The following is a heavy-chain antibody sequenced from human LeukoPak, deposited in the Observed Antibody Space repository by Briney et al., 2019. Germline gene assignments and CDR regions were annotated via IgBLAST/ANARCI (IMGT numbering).Heavy chain of an antibody. V-gene: IGHV4-34*01. CDR1: GGSFSGYY. Sequence: PSETLSLTCAVYGGSFSGYYWSWIRQPPGKGLEWIGEINHSGSTNYNPSLKSRVTISVDTSKNQFSLKLSSVTAADTAVYYCARGPRRIAVVGTFDYWGQGTLVTVSS. J-gene: IGHJ4*02. D-gene: IGHD6-19*01. CDR2: INHSGST. CDR3: ARGPRRIAVVGTFDY.